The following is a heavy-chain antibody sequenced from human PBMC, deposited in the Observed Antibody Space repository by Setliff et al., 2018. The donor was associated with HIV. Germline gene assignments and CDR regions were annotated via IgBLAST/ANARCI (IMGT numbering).Heavy chain of an antibody. CDR1: EFSFSTSW. Sequence: GGSLRLSCAASEFSFSTSWMHWVRQAPGKGLEWVGRIKSKTDGDTTDYAAPVKGRFTVSRDDSESTFYLQMNSLKTEDTAVYYCTTGYSSAPHDNYWGQGALVTVSS. J-gene: IGHJ4*02. CDR2: IKSKTDGDTT. CDR3: TTGYSSAPHDNY. D-gene: IGHD6-25*01. V-gene: IGHV3-15*01.